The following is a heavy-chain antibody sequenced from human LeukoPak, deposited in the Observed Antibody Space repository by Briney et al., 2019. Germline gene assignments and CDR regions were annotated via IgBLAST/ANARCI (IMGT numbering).Heavy chain of an antibody. CDR3: ARGFYYEP. J-gene: IGHJ5*02. CDR2: INHSGST. D-gene: IGHD3-22*01. CDR1: GGSLSGYY. V-gene: IGHV4-34*01. Sequence: SETLSLTCGVYGGSLSGYYWTWIRQPPGKGLEWIGEINHSGSTNYNPSLKSRVTISVDTSKDQFSLKLSSVTAADTAVYYCARGFYYEPWGQGTLVTVSS.